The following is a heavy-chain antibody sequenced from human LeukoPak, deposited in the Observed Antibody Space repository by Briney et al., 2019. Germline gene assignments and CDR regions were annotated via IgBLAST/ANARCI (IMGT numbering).Heavy chain of an antibody. Sequence: KASETLSLTCTVSGDSISSYFWSWIRQSPGKGLEWIGYIYYSGSTNYNPSLKSRVTISVDTSKNQFSLKLSSVTAADTAVYYCARFVQGAFDIWGQGTMVTVSS. D-gene: IGHD3-10*02. CDR1: GDSISSYF. CDR3: ARFVQGAFDI. CDR2: IYYSGST. J-gene: IGHJ3*02. V-gene: IGHV4-59*01.